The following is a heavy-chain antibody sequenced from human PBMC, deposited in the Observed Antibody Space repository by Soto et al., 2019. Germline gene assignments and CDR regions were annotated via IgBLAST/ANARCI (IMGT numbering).Heavy chain of an antibody. CDR1: GFTFSIYS. D-gene: IGHD5-12*01. Sequence: PGGSLRLSCAASGFTFSIYSMNWVRQAPGKGLEWVSSISSSSSYIYYADSVKGRFTISRDNAKNSLYLQMNSLRAEDTAVYYCARDLGRGYSGYGRYYFDYWGQGTLVTVSS. CDR3: ARDLGRGYSGYGRYYFDY. CDR2: ISSSSSYI. J-gene: IGHJ4*02. V-gene: IGHV3-21*01.